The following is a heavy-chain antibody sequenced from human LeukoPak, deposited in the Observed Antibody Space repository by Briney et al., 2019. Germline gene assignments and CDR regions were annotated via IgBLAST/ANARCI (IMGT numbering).Heavy chain of an antibody. Sequence: SETLSLTCAVSGASINSGSYYWRWIRQPAGKGLEWIGRIFTSGSTNYNPSLKSRVTISVDRSKNQFSLKLSSVTAADTAVYYCARDRSGSYWPHYYYGMDVWGQGTTVTVSS. V-gene: IGHV4-61*02. J-gene: IGHJ6*02. CDR1: GASINSGSYY. CDR2: IFTSGST. D-gene: IGHD1-26*01. CDR3: ARDRSGSYWPHYYYGMDV.